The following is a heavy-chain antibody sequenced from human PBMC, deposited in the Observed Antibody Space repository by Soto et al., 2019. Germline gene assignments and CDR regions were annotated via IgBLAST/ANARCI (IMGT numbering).Heavy chain of an antibody. CDR1: RYTFTSYD. D-gene: IGHD5-18*01. CDR2: MNPNSGNT. Sequence: QVQLVQSGAEVKKPGASVKVSCKASRYTFTSYDINWVRQATGQGLEWMGWMNPNSGNTGYAQKFQGRVTMTRNTSISTAYMELSSLRSEDTAVYYCARGRAMANDHYYYYYGMDVWGQGTTVTVSS. V-gene: IGHV1-8*01. J-gene: IGHJ6*02. CDR3: ARGRAMANDHYYYYYGMDV.